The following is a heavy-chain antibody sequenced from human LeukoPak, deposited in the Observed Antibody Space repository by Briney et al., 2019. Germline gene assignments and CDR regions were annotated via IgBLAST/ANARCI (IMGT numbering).Heavy chain of an antibody. CDR2: ISYDGSNK. Sequence: GGSLRLSCAASGFTFSSYGMHWVRQAPGKGLEWVAVISYDGSNKYYADSVKGRFTISRDNSKNTLYLQMNSLRAEDTAVYYCAYSGYDYYYYYGMDVWGQGTTVTVSS. J-gene: IGHJ6*02. CDR3: AYSGYDYYYYYGMDV. V-gene: IGHV3-30*03. D-gene: IGHD5-12*01. CDR1: GFTFSSYG.